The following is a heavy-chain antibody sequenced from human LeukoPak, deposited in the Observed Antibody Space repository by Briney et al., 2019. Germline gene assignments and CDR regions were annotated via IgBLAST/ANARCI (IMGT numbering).Heavy chain of an antibody. CDR3: AKDYPIYCSSTSCASFDY. CDR2: IRYDGSNK. J-gene: IGHJ4*02. V-gene: IGHV3-30*02. CDR1: GFTFSSYG. D-gene: IGHD2-2*01. Sequence: GGSLRLSCAASGFTFSSYGMHWVRQAPGKRLEWVAFIRYDGSNKYYADSVKGRFTISRDNSKNTLYLQMNSLRAEDTAVYYCAKDYPIYCSSTSCASFDYWGQGTLVTVSS.